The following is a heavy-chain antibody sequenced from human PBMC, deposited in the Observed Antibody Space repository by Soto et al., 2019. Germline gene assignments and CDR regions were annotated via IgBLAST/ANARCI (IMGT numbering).Heavy chain of an antibody. CDR2: IYHSGST. D-gene: IGHD1-26*01. V-gene: IGHV4-59*08. CDR3: AKLDLGAFDP. CDR1: GGSIRSYY. J-gene: IGHJ5*02. Sequence: SETLSLTCTFSGGSIRSYYWSWIRQPPGKGLECIAYIYHSGSTVFNPSLKSRVTISVDTSKNQFSLKLSSVTAADTAVYYCAKLDLGAFDPWGQGTLVTVSS.